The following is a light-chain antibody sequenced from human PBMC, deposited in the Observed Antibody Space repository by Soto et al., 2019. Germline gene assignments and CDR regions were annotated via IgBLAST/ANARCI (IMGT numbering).Light chain of an antibody. Sequence: EIVLTQSPGTLPLSPGERATLSCRASQSVSSSYLAWYQQKPGQAPRLLIYHISSRATGIPDRFSGSGSETDFTLTISRLEPEDFAVYYCQQYGSSRTFGQGTKVDIK. CDR1: QSVSSSY. J-gene: IGKJ1*01. CDR3: QQYGSSRT. CDR2: HIS. V-gene: IGKV3-20*01.